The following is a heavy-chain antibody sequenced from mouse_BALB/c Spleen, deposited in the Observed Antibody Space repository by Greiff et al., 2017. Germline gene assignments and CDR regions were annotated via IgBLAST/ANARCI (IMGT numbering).Heavy chain of an antibody. CDR1: GYAFTNYL. J-gene: IGHJ4*01. V-gene: IGHV1-54*01. CDR3: ARLRDRYAMDY. CDR2: INPGSGGT. Sequence: VQLQQSGAELVRPGTSVKVSCKASGYAFTNYLIEWVKQRPGQGLEWIGVINPGSGGTNYNEKFKGKATLTADKSSSTAYMQLSSLTSDDSAVYFCARLRDRYAMDYWGQGTSVTVSS.